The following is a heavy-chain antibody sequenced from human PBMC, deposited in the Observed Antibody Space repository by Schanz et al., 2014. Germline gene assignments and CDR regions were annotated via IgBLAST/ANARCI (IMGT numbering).Heavy chain of an antibody. J-gene: IGHJ3*02. CDR1: GYTFTSYY. V-gene: IGHV1-46*01. Sequence: QVQLVQSGAEVKKPGASVKVSCKASGYTFTSYYMHWFRQAPGQGLEWMGLINPSVGNTNYAQKFRGRVTMTRDTSTSTVYMELSSLRSEDTAVYYCAKGRFGELSAFDIWGQGTMVTVSS. CDR3: AKGRFGELSAFDI. CDR2: INPSVGNT. D-gene: IGHD3-10*01.